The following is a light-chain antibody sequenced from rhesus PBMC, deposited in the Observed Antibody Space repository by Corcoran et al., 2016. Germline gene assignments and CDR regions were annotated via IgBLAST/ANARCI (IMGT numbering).Light chain of an antibody. J-gene: IGKJ4*01. CDR3: QQLDNSPLT. Sequence: EIVMTQSPATLSLSPGERATLSCRASQSVSSRLAWYQQKPGQAPRLLIYDASSRVTGIPDRFSGSGSGTDFTLTISSLQPEDFGTYYCQQLDNSPLTFGGGTKVELK. V-gene: IGKV3-17*01. CDR2: DAS. CDR1: QSVSSR.